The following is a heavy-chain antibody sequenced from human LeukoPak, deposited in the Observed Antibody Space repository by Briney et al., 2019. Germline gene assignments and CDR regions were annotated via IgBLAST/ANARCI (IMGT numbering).Heavy chain of an antibody. V-gene: IGHV4-39*01. CDR1: GGSISSNNYY. J-gene: IGHJ4*02. CDR2: IYYSGST. D-gene: IGHD5-12*01. Sequence: SETLSLTCSVSGGSISSNNYYWGWIRQPPGKGLEWIGSIYYSGSTYYNPSLKSRVTISVDTPKNQFSLKLSSVTAADTAVYYCASRYNGLDFWGQGTLVTVSS. CDR3: ASRYNGLDF.